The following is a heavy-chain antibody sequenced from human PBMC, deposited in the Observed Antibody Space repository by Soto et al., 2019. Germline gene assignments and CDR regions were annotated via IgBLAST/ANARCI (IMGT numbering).Heavy chain of an antibody. V-gene: IGHV4-34*01. CDR2: IHHGGST. CDR3: ARGEAYGNSQAR. D-gene: IGHD4-17*01. J-gene: IGHJ4*02. Sequence: QLQLQQWGAGLLKPSETLSLTCAIYGGSFSGYYWSWLRQPPGKGLEWIGEIHHGGSTNYNPSLKSRVTISADTSKNQFSLKLTSVTAADTAVYYCARGEAYGNSQARWGQGTLVTVTS. CDR1: GGSFSGYY.